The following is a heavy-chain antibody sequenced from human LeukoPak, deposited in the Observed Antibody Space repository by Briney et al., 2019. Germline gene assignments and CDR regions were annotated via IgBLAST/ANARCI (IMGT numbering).Heavy chain of an antibody. J-gene: IGHJ4*02. CDR3: AKDGIAVAVPTPDYFDY. Sequence: GGSMRLSCAASGFTFDDYAMHWVRQAPGKGLEWVSGINWNSGSIGYADSVKGRFTISRDNAKNSLYLQMNSLRAEDTALYYCAKDGIAVAVPTPDYFDYWGQGTLVTVSS. CDR2: INWNSGSI. V-gene: IGHV3-9*01. CDR1: GFTFDDYA. D-gene: IGHD6-19*01.